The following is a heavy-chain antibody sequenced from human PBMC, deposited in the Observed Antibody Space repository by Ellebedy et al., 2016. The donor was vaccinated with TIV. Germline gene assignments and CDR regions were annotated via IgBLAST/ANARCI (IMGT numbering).Heavy chain of an antibody. CDR3: ARDGAGRWDY. CDR2: VFSNGRT. J-gene: IGHJ4*02. V-gene: IGHV4-39*02. D-gene: IGHD4-23*01. CDR1: GASITSSTYY. Sequence: MPSETLSLTCTVSGASITSSTYYWGCIRQPPGKGLEWIGSVFSNGRTYDNPSLKSRVTMSVATSKNQLSLKLSSVTAADTAVYYCARDGAGRWDYWGPGTLVTGSS.